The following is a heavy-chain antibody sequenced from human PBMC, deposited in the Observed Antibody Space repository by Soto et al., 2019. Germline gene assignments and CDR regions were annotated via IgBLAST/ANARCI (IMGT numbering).Heavy chain of an antibody. Sequence: QVVQSGAEVKKPGSSVKVSCKASGGTFNRQAFSWVRQAPGQGLEWMGGFIPIFGTTDYSQKFQGRATITADEATSTAYMELSSLTSYDTAVYYCARVDSSMFEGGEWFDPWGQGTLVTVSS. CDR2: FIPIFGTT. J-gene: IGHJ5*02. CDR3: ARVDSSMFEGGEWFDP. V-gene: IGHV1-69*12. D-gene: IGHD3-10*02. CDR1: GGTFNRQA.